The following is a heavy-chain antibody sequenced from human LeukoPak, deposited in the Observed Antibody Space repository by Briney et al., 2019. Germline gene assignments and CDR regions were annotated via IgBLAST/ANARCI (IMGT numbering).Heavy chain of an antibody. Sequence: GGSLRLSCAASGFTFSNCGMHWVRQAPGKGLEWVSFIRYDGSNQYYADSVMGRFTVSRDNSKNTLYLQMNSLRVEDTAVYYCARGDPHADLWGQGTLVTVSS. CDR1: GFTFSNCG. V-gene: IGHV3-30*02. CDR3: ARGDPHADL. CDR2: IRYDGSNQ. J-gene: IGHJ5*02.